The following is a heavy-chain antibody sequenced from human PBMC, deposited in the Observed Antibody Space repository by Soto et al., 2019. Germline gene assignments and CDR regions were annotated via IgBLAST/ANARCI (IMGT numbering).Heavy chain of an antibody. CDR1: GGTFSSYA. Sequence: SVKVSCKASGGTFSSYAISWVRQAPGQGLEWMGGIIPILGTANYAQKFQGRVTITADESTSTAYMELSSLRSEDTAVYYCARVSRYYDSSASYFDYWGQGTLVTVSS. D-gene: IGHD3-22*01. CDR3: ARVSRYYDSSASYFDY. J-gene: IGHJ4*02. CDR2: IIPILGTA. V-gene: IGHV1-69*13.